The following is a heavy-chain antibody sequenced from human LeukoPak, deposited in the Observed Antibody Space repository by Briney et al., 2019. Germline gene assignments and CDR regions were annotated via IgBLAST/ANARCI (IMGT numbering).Heavy chain of an antibody. CDR3: AKSIYYSSSWYGSGAFDI. Sequence: GGSLRLSCAASGFTFSDYYMSWIRQAPGKGLEWVAFIRYDGSNKYYADSVEGRFTISRDNSKNTLYLQMNSLRAEDTAVYYCAKSIYYSSSWYGSGAFDIWGQGTMVTVSS. CDR1: GFTFSDYY. CDR2: IRYDGSNK. D-gene: IGHD6-13*01. J-gene: IGHJ3*02. V-gene: IGHV3-30*02.